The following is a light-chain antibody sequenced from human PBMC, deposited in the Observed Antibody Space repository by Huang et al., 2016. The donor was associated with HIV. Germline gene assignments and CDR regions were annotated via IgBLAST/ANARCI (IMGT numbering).Light chain of an antibody. CDR1: QTLTSSS. CDR2: GAS. Sequence: IVLTQSPGTLSLSPGERATLSCRASQTLTSSSLTGYQMTPGQAPRLRIYGASSSATGMQDRCSGSVAGIDFTVTISRGEPEDCAVYKCQQYGESSRVTFGGGTKVEIK. V-gene: IGKV3-20*01. J-gene: IGKJ4*01. CDR3: QQYGESSRVT.